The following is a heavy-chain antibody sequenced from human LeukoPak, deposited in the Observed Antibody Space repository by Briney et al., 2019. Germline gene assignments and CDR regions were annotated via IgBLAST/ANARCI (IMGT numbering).Heavy chain of an antibody. D-gene: IGHD5-18*01. V-gene: IGHV3-7*01. J-gene: IGHJ6*03. Sequence: GALRLSCAASGFTFSNYVMSWVRQVAGKGLEWVATIKQDVGEKYYVDSVKGRFTISRDDAKNSLYLQMNSLRAEDTAVYYCARCGYRSAYGWGGGYYYYFMDVWGNGTTVTVSS. CDR1: GFTFSNYV. CDR3: ARCGYRSAYGWGGGYYYYFMDV. CDR2: IKQDVGEK.